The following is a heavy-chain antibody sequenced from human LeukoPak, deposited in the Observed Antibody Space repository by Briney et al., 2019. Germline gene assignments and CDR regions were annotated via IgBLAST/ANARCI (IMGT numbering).Heavy chain of an antibody. CDR3: ARAPDY. V-gene: IGHV3-7*01. J-gene: IGHJ4*02. CDR1: GFRFSYYW. CDR2: IKYDGSEK. Sequence: GGSLRLSCGASGFRFSYYWMTWVRQGPRKGLEWVANIKYDGSEKHYVESVKGRFTISRDNAKNSLYLQMNSLRAEDTAVYYCARAPDYWGQGTLVTVSS.